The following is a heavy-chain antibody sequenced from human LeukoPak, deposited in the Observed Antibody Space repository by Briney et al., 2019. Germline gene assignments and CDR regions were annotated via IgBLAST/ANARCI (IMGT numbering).Heavy chain of an antibody. J-gene: IGHJ6*03. CDR3: ARVLQQYYYYYMDV. CDR1: GGSFSGYY. V-gene: IGHV4-34*01. CDR2: INHSGST. D-gene: IGHD3-10*01. Sequence: SSETLSLTCAVYGGSFSGYYWSWIRQPPGKGLEWIGEINHSGSTNYNPSLKSRVTISVDTSKNQFSLKLSSVTAADTAVYYCARVLQQYYYYYMDVWGKGTTVTVSS.